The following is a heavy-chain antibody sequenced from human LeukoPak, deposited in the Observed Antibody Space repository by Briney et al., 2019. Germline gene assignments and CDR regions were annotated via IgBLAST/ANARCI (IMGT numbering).Heavy chain of an antibody. J-gene: IGHJ5*02. CDR1: GGSITGYS. D-gene: IGHD3-10*01. V-gene: IGHV4-59*01. CDR2: IYYNGDT. Sequence: AETLSLTCSVSGGSITGYSWSWIRRTPGEVLEWIGYIYYNGDTHYNPSLNSRLSMSVDTPNKQFSLNLRSVTAADTAVYYCVRGPYGSSISNWFDPWGQGLLVTVSS. CDR3: VRGPYGSSISNWFDP.